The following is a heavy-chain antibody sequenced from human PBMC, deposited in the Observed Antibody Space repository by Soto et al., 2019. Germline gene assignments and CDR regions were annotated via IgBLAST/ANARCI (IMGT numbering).Heavy chain of an antibody. CDR1: GSSISIGTDY. V-gene: IGHV4-39*01. CDR2: IHYSGST. D-gene: IGHD3-22*01. Sequence: PSETLSLTCRVSGSSISIGTDYWGWIRQPPGKGLEWIGNIHYSGSTYYNPSLKSRVNISVDTSKNQFSLKLSSVTAADTAMYYCARRHSHDFYDRSIHVPWGQGTQVTVSS. CDR3: ARRHSHDFYDRSIHVP. J-gene: IGHJ4*02.